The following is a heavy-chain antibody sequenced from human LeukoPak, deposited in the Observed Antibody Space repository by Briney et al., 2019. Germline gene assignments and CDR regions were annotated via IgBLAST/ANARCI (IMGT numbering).Heavy chain of an antibody. V-gene: IGHV1-2*02. CDR1: GYTFTGYY. CDR2: INPNLGGT. D-gene: IGHD3-10*01. CDR3: AREYGRQWDFDY. J-gene: IGHJ4*02. Sequence: ASVKVSCKASGYTFTGYYMHWVRQAPGQGLEWMGWINPNLGGTNYAQKFQGRVTMTRDTSISTAYMELSRLRSDDTAVYYCAREYGRQWDFDYWGQGTLVTVSS.